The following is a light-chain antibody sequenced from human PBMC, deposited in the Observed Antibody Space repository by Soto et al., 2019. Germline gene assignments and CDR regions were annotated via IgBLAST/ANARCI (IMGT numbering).Light chain of an antibody. Sequence: DIQMTQSPSSLSASVGDRVTITCQASQDISNYLNWYQQKLGKAPKLLIYDASNLETGVPSRFSGSVSGTEFTLTISSLQSEDFAVYYCQQYDDWPLTFGGGTKVEIK. V-gene: IGKV1-33*01. CDR3: QQYDDWPLT. J-gene: IGKJ4*01. CDR1: QDISNY. CDR2: DAS.